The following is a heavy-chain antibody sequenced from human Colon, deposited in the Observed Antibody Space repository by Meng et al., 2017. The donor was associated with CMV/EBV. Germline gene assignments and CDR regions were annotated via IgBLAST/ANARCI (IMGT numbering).Heavy chain of an antibody. D-gene: IGHD2-2*01. V-gene: IGHV4-59*01. CDR3: ARHAWSYQLLKGHRGFDY. CDR1: GGSISSYY. Sequence: GSLRLSCTVSGGSISSYYWSWIRQPPGKGLEWIGYIYYNGITNYNPSLKSRVTMSVDPSKNQFSVKLTFVTAADTAVYYCARHAWSYQLLKGHRGFDYWGQGTLVTVSS. J-gene: IGHJ4*02. CDR2: IYYNGIT.